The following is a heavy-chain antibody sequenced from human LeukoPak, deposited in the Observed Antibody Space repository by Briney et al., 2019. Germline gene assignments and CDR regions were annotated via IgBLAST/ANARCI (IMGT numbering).Heavy chain of an antibody. CDR3: AKRDENYDFWSVYRVGWFDP. D-gene: IGHD3-3*01. V-gene: IGHV3-23*01. Sequence: GGSLRLSCAASGFTFSSYAMSWVRQAPGKGLEWVSAISGSGGSTYYADSVKGRFTISRDNSKNTLYLQMNSLRAGDTAVYYCAKRDENYDFWSVYRVGWFDPWGQGTLVTVSS. CDR1: GFTFSSYA. CDR2: ISGSGGST. J-gene: IGHJ5*02.